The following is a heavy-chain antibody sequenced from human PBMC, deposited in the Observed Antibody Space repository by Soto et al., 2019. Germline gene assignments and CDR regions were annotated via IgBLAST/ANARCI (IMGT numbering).Heavy chain of an antibody. CDR1: GGSFSGYY. V-gene: IGHV4-34*01. Sequence: SETLSLTCAVYGGSFSGYYWSWIRQPPGKGLEWIGEINHSGSTNYNPSLKSRVTISVDTSKNQFSLKLSSVTAADTAVYYCARSGYSGSYLDYWGQGTLVTVSS. CDR2: INHSGST. J-gene: IGHJ4*02. D-gene: IGHD1-26*01. CDR3: ARSGYSGSYLDY.